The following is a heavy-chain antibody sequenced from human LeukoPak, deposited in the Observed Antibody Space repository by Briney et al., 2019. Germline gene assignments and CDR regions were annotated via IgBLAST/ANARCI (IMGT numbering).Heavy chain of an antibody. V-gene: IGHV1-69*02. J-gene: IGHJ4*02. CDR1: GYTFTGYY. Sequence: SVKVSCKASGYTFTGYYMHWVRQAPGQGLEWMGRIIPILGIANYAQKFQGRVTITADKSTSTAYMELSSLRSEDTAVYYCARSSGIAARTYYFDYWGQGTLVTVSS. D-gene: IGHD6-6*01. CDR2: IIPILGIA. CDR3: ARSSGIAARTYYFDY.